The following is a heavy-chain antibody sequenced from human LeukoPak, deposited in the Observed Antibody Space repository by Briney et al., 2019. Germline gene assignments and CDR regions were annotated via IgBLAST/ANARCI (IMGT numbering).Heavy chain of an antibody. CDR3: ARGGHNWNYGDP. CDR2: MNPDSGNT. Sequence: ASVKVSCKASGYTFTSYDINWVRQATGQGLEWMGWMNPDSGNTGYAQKFQGRVTMTRNTSISTAYMELSSLRSEDTAVYYCARGGHNWNYGDPWGQGTLVTVSS. V-gene: IGHV1-8*01. D-gene: IGHD1-7*01. J-gene: IGHJ5*02. CDR1: GYTFTSYD.